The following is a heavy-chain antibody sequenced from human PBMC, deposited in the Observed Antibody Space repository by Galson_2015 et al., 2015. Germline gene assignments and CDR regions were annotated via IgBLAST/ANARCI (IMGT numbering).Heavy chain of an antibody. D-gene: IGHD5-24*01. V-gene: IGHV4-39*01. CDR1: GGSISTRSYF. J-gene: IGHJ4*02. CDR2: IYYSGGT. Sequence: ATLSLTCPVSGGSISTRSYFWDWIRPPPGKGLEWIGSIYYSGGTNYNPSLKSRVTISVDTSKNQFSLRLSPVTAADTAVYYCARRRRDGYNFNLDYWGQGTLVTVSS. CDR3: ARRRRDGYNFNLDY.